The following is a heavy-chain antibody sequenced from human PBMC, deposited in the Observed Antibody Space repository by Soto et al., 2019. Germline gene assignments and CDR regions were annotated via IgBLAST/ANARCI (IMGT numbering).Heavy chain of an antibody. Sequence: SETLSLTCTVSGGSISSYYWSWIRQPPGKGLEWIGYIYYSGSTNYNPSLKSRVTISVDTSKNQFSLKLSSVTAADTAVYYCAREGSPSGITRVRGVIGYFDYWGQGTLVTVSS. J-gene: IGHJ4*02. CDR1: GGSISSYY. CDR3: AREGSPSGITRVRGVIGYFDY. D-gene: IGHD3-10*01. CDR2: IYYSGST. V-gene: IGHV4-59*01.